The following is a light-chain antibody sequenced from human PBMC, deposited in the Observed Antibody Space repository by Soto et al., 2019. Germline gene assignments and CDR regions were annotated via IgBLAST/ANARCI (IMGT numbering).Light chain of an antibody. J-gene: IGLJ1*01. CDR2: EVS. CDR3: SSYTSSSTPFYV. V-gene: IGLV2-14*01. CDR1: SSDVGGYNY. Sequence: QSVLTQPASVSGSPGQPITISCTGTSSDVGGYNYVSWYQQHPGKAPKLMIYEVSNRPSGVSNRFSGSKSGNTASLTISGLQAEDEADYYCSSYTSSSTPFYVFGTGTKV.